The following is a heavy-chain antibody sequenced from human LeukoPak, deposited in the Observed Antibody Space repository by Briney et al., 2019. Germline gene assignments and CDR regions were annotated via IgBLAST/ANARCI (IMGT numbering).Heavy chain of an antibody. Sequence: PGGPLRLSCAASGFTFSSYAMSWVRQAPGKGLERVSAISGSGGSTYYADSVKGRFTISRDNSKNTLYLQMNSLIAEDTAVYYCATAMVKCGSCFDYWGQGTLVTVSS. CDR3: ATAMVKCGSCFDY. D-gene: IGHD2-15*01. CDR1: GFTFSSYA. CDR2: ISGSGGST. J-gene: IGHJ4*02. V-gene: IGHV3-23*01.